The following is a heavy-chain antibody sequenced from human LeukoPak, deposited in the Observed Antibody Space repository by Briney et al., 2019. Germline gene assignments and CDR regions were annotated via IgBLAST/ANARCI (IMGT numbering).Heavy chain of an antibody. CDR1: GFTFSSYW. V-gene: IGHV3-74*01. J-gene: IGHJ4*02. D-gene: IGHD2-2*01. CDR2: INSDGSTT. Sequence: PGGSLRLSCAASGFTFSSYWMYWVRQAPGKGLVWVSRINSDGSTTSYADSVKGRFTISRDNAKNTLYLQMNSLRAEDTAVYYCTKDDDSTSYYFDYWGREPWSPSPQ. CDR3: TKDDDSTSYYFDY.